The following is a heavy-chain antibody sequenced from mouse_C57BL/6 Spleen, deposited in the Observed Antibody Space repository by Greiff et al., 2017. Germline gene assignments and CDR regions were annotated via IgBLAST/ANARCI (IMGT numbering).Heavy chain of an antibody. J-gene: IGHJ4*01. CDR1: GFTFSDYG. V-gene: IGHV5-17*01. CDR2: ISSGSSTI. D-gene: IGHD3-2*02. Sequence: EVQLQQSGGGLVKPGGSLKLSCAASGFTFSDYGMPWVRQAPEKGLAWVAYISSGSSTIYSADTVKGRFTISRDNAKNTLFLQMTSLRSEDTAIDYCARKAQPGAMDYWGQGTSVTVSS. CDR3: ARKAQPGAMDY.